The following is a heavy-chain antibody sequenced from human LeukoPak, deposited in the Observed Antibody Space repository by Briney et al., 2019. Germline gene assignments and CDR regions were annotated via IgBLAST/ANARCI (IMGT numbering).Heavy chain of an antibody. D-gene: IGHD2-15*01. CDR1: GFIFSDYN. Sequence: GGSLRLSCEASGFIFSDYNMNWVRQAPGKGLEWVANIKQDGSDKNYVDSVKGRFTISRDNAKNSLYLQMTSLRADDTAVYYCARDSGGSLDCWGQGTLVTVSS. V-gene: IGHV3-7*01. CDR2: IKQDGSDK. CDR3: ARDSGGSLDC. J-gene: IGHJ4*02.